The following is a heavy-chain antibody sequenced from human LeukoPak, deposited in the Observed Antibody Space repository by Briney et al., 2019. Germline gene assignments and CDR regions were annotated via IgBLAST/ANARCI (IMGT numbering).Heavy chain of an antibody. CDR1: GYTFSSCA. Sequence: GASVKVSCKASGYTFSSCAINWVRQAPGQGLEYTGWIDTKTGNPTYAQGFTGRFVFSLDTSVSTAYLQISSLKAEDTAVYYCAIHPSDSSGYFSYWGQGALVTVSS. V-gene: IGHV7-4-1*02. J-gene: IGHJ4*02. CDR3: AIHPSDSSGYFSY. CDR2: IDTKTGNP. D-gene: IGHD3-22*01.